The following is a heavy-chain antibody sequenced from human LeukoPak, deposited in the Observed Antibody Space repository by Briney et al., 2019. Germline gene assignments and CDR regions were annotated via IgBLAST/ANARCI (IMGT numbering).Heavy chain of an antibody. V-gene: IGHV3-30*02. D-gene: IGHD6-13*01. J-gene: IGHJ4*02. CDR2: IRYDGSNK. CDR3: AKPTYSSSWYTTPSYFDY. CDR1: GFTFSSYG. Sequence: GGSLRLSCAASGFTFSSYGMHWVRQAAGKGLEWVAFIRYDGSNKYYADSVKGRFTISRDNSKNTLYLQMNSLRAEDTAVYYCAKPTYSSSWYTTPSYFDYWGQGTLVTVSS.